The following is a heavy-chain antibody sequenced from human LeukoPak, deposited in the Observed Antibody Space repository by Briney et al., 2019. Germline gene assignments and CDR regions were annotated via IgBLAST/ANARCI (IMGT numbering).Heavy chain of an antibody. CDR1: GFTFSSYA. CDR2: ISYDGSNK. J-gene: IGHJ4*02. V-gene: IGHV3-30-3*01. CDR3: ARDSFAY. Sequence: GGSLRLSCAASGFTFSSYAMSWVRQAPGKGLEWVAVISYDGSNKYYADSVKGRFTISRDNSKNTLYLQMNSLRAEDTAVYYCARDSFAYWGQGTLVTVSS.